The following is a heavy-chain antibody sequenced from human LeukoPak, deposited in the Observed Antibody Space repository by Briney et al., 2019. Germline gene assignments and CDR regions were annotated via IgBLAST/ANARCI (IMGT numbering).Heavy chain of an antibody. V-gene: IGHV5-51*01. J-gene: IGHJ4*02. CDR1: GCSFTSYW. Sequence: GESLKISCKGSGCSFTSYWIGWVRQMPGKGLEWMGIIYPGDSDTRYSPSFQGQVTISADKSISTAYLQWSSLKASDTAMYYCARHARDDSSGYYHYADYWGQGTLVTVSS. CDR3: ARHARDDSSGYYHYADY. CDR2: IYPGDSDT. D-gene: IGHD3-22*01.